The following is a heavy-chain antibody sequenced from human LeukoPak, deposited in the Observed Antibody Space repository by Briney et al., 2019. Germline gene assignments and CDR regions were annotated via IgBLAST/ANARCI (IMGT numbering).Heavy chain of an antibody. D-gene: IGHD2-15*01. CDR2: MNPNSGRT. Sequence: ASVKVSCKASGYTFTSYDINWVRQATGQGLEWMGWMNPNSGRTGYAQRFQGRVTMTRNTSISTAYMELSSLRSEDTAVYYCAGGDSANWFDPWGQGTLVTVSS. CDR1: GYTFTSYD. CDR3: AGGDSANWFDP. J-gene: IGHJ5*02. V-gene: IGHV1-8*01.